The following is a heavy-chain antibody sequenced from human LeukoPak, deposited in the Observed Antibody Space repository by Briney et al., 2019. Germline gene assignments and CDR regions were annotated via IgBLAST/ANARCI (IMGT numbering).Heavy chain of an antibody. Sequence: PSETLSLTCTVSGGSISSSRYYWGWIRQPPGRGLEWIGSIYYSGSTYYNPSLKSRVTTSVDTSKNQFSLKLTSVTAADTAVYYCASNLYGSGNYFAYWGQGTLVTVSS. J-gene: IGHJ4*02. CDR1: GGSISSSRYY. CDR2: IYYSGST. CDR3: ASNLYGSGNYFAY. D-gene: IGHD3-10*01. V-gene: IGHV4-39*01.